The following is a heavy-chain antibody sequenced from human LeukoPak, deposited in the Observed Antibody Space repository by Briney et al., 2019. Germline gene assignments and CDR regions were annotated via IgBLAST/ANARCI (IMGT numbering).Heavy chain of an antibody. CDR3: ARTNSGYVVY. V-gene: IGHV3-48*01. J-gene: IGHJ4*02. Sequence: GGSLRLSCAASGFTFSRYYMHWVRQAPGKGLEWVSYISSSSSTIYYADSVKGRFTISRDNAKNSLYLQMNSLRAEDTAVYYCARTNSGYVVYWGQGTLVTVSS. D-gene: IGHD1-26*01. CDR2: ISSSSSTI. CDR1: GFTFSRYY.